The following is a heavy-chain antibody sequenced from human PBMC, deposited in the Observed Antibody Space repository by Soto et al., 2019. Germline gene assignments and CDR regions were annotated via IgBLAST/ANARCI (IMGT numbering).Heavy chain of an antibody. V-gene: IGHV3-23*01. J-gene: IGHJ4*02. D-gene: IGHD4-17*01. CDR2: ITGSGGRT. Sequence: EVQLLESGGGLVQPGGSLRLSCAASGFTFSTYAMIWVRQAPGKGLEWVSVITGSGGRTYYADSVKGRFTISRDTSKKTPFLQMNSLRAEDTAVYYCAKDRYGDYVGIDYWGQGTMVTVSS. CDR1: GFTFSTYA. CDR3: AKDRYGDYVGIDY.